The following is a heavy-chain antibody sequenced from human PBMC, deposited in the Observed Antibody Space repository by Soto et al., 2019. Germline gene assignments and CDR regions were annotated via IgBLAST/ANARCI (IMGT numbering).Heavy chain of an antibody. Sequence: QVQLVQSGAEEKKPGASVKVSCKASGYTFTSYAMHWVRQAPGQRLEWMGWINAGNGNTKYSQKFQGRVTITRDTFASTAYMELSSLRSEDTAVYYCAGSIVVVTALDYWGQGTLVTVSS. J-gene: IGHJ4*02. CDR3: AGSIVVVTALDY. CDR2: INAGNGNT. D-gene: IGHD2-21*02. V-gene: IGHV1-3*05. CDR1: GYTFTSYA.